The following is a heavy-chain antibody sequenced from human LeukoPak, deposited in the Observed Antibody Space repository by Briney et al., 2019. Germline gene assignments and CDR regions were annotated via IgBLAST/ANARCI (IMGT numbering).Heavy chain of an antibody. CDR3: ARLHSSGWSRLDY. V-gene: IGHV4-59*01. D-gene: IGHD6-19*01. J-gene: IGHJ4*02. CDR1: GGSISSYY. Sequence: SETLSLTCTVSGGSISSYYWSWIRQPPGKGLEWIGYIYYSGTTNYNPSLKSRVTISVDTSKNQFSLKLSSVTAADTAMYYCARLHSSGWSRLDYWGQGTLVTVSS. CDR2: IYYSGTT.